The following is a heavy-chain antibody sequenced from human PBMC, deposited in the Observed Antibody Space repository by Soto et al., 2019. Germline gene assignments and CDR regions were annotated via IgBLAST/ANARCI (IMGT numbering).Heavy chain of an antibody. CDR2: IYYSGST. D-gene: IGHD3-16*01. Sequence: QVQLQESGPGLVKPSQTLSLTCTVSGGSISSGGYYWSWIRQHPGKGLEWIGSIYYSGSTYYNPSPXSXLTISVDTSKTQFSLKLSSVTAAATAVYYCARGVLHWGQGTLVTVSS. V-gene: IGHV4-31*03. J-gene: IGHJ4*02. CDR3: ARGVLH. CDR1: GGSISSGGYY.